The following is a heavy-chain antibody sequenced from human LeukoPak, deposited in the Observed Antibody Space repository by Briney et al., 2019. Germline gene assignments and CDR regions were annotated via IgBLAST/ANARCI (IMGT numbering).Heavy chain of an antibody. V-gene: IGHV1-18*01. Sequence: GASVKVSCKASGYTFTSYGISWVRQAPGQGREWMGWISAYNGNTNYAQKLQGRVTMTTDTSTSTAYMELRSLRSDDTAVYYCAGNPTPYDAFDIWGQGTMVTVSS. J-gene: IGHJ3*02. CDR1: GYTFTSYG. CDR3: AGNPTPYDAFDI. CDR2: ISAYNGNT.